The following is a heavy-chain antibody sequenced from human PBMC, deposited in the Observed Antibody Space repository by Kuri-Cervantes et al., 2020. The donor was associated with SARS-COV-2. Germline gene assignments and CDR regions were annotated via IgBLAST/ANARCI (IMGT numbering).Heavy chain of an antibody. V-gene: IGHV1-69*10. D-gene: IGHD3-22*01. Sequence: SVKVSCKASGYTFTSYAISWVRQAPGQGLEWMGGIIPILGIANYAQKFQGRVTITTDKSSSTAYMELSSLRSGDTAFYYCAKSHTYFSESSGYGAFDYWGQGTLVTVSS. CDR1: GYTFTSYA. CDR2: IIPILGIA. CDR3: AKSHTYFSESSGYGAFDY. J-gene: IGHJ4*02.